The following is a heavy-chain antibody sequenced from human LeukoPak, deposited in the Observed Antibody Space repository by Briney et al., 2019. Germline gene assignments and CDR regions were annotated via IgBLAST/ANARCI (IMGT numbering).Heavy chain of an antibody. CDR1: GFTFTSSA. J-gene: IGHJ4*02. D-gene: IGHD3/OR15-3a*01. CDR2: IVVGSGNT. CDR3: ARIDDFARDYFDY. V-gene: IGHV1-58*02. Sequence: SVKVSCKASGFTFTSSAMQWVRQARGQRLEWIGWIVVGSGNTNYAQKFQERVTITRDMSTSTAYMELSSLRSEDTAVYYCARIDDFARDYFDYWGQGTLVTVSS.